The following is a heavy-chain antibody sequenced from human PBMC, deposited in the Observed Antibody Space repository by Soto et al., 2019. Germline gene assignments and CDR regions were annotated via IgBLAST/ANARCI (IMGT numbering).Heavy chain of an antibody. CDR1: GFSVSSNY. Sequence: EVQLVESGGGLIQPGGSLRLSCAASGFSVSSNYMSWVRQAPGKGLEWVSVTYSGGNTYYADSVKGRFTISRDNSQNALYLPMSSLRAEDSAVDYCARGNGSPTRFDYWGQGTRVTVSS. V-gene: IGHV3-53*01. J-gene: IGHJ4*02. CDR3: ARGNGSPTRFDY. D-gene: IGHD3-10*01. CDR2: TYSGGNT.